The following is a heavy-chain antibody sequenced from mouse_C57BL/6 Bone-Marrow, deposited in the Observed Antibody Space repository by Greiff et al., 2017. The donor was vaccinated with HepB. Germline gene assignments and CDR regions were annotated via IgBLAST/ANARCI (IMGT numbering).Heavy chain of an antibody. CDR1: GYTFTDYY. CDR3: ARRRGIYDGYYYWYFDV. CDR2: INPYNGGT. Sequence: VHVKQSGPVLVKPGASVKMSCKASGYTFTDYYMNWVKQSHGKSLEWIGVINPYNGGTSYNQKFKGKATLTVDKSSSTAYMELNSLTSEDSAVYYCARRRGIYDGYYYWYFDVWGTGTTVTVSS. D-gene: IGHD2-3*01. V-gene: IGHV1-19*01. J-gene: IGHJ1*03.